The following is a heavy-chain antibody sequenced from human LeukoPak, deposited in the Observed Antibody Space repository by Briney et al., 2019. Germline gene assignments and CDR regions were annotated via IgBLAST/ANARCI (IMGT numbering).Heavy chain of an antibody. CDR3: ARDRGSSTSDYYFDY. Sequence: SVKVSCKASGGTFSSYAISWVRQAPGQGLEWMGGIIPIFGTANYAQKFQGRVTITTDESTSTACMELSSLRSEDTAVYYCARDRGSSTSDYYFDYWGQGTLVTVSS. CDR2: IIPIFGTA. CDR1: GGTFSSYA. J-gene: IGHJ4*02. V-gene: IGHV1-69*05. D-gene: IGHD2-2*01.